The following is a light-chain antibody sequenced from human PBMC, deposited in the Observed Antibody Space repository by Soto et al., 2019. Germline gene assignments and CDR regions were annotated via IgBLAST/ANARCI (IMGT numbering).Light chain of an antibody. J-gene: IGKJ5*01. CDR2: GAS. V-gene: IGKV3-20*01. Sequence: EIVLTQSPGTLSLSPGERATLSCRASQSVSSSYLAWYQQKPGQAPRLLIYGASSRATGIPDRFSGSGSGRDFTLTISRLEPEDFAVYYCQQYGSSPRITVGQGTRLEI. CDR3: QQYGSSPRIT. CDR1: QSVSSSY.